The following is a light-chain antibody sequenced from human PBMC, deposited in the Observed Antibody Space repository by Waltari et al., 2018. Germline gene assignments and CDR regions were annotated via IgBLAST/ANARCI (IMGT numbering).Light chain of an antibody. Sequence: TVVTQEPSLSVSPGGTVTLTGALSFGSFSTTSYATWYQQTPGQAPRTLVYKANARSSGVPDRFSGSILGNTAALTITGAQADDESDYYCALYMGSGIWVFGGGTRLTVL. CDR2: KAN. CDR1: FGSFSTTSY. J-gene: IGLJ3*02. CDR3: ALYMGSGIWV. V-gene: IGLV8-61*01.